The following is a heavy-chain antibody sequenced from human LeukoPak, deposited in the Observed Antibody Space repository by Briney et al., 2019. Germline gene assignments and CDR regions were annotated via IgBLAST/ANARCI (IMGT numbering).Heavy chain of an antibody. V-gene: IGHV3-23*01. Sequence: GGSLRLSCAASGFTFSSYALSWVGQAPGKGMEWVSTISGSGGSTYYADSVKGRFTISRYNSKNTVYLQLNSLRAEDTAVYYCAKRPYCSGAVCQYFDYWGQGTLVTVSS. CDR1: GFTFSSYA. CDR2: ISGSGGST. J-gene: IGHJ4*02. D-gene: IGHD2-15*01. CDR3: AKRPYCSGAVCQYFDY.